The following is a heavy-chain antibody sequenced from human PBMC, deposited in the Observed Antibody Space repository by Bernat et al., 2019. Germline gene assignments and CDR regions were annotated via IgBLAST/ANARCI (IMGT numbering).Heavy chain of an antibody. Sequence: QVTLRESGPALVKPTQTLTLTCTFSGFSLSTSGMCVSWIRQPPGKALEWLALIDWDDDKYYSTSLKTRLTISKDTSKNQVVLTMTNMDPVDTATYYCARIPRFREKDYYYSYMDVWGKGTTVTVSS. D-gene: IGHD3-10*01. J-gene: IGHJ6*03. CDR2: IDWDDDK. CDR1: GFSLSTSGMC. V-gene: IGHV2-70*01. CDR3: ARIPRFREKDYYYSYMDV.